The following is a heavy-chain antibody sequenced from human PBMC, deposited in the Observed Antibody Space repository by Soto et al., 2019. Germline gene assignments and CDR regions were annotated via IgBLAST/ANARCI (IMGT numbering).Heavy chain of an antibody. Sequence: GGSLRLSCSASGFTFSRYAMHWVRQAPGKGLEYIACITSNRRTTSYKDSVKGRFIISRDNSKSTLYLQMNSLRSDDTAVYYFVKDHIATAGIGLYNWFDLWGQGTRVTVSS. CDR3: VKDHIATAGIGLYNWFDL. V-gene: IGHV3-64*04. J-gene: IGHJ5*01. D-gene: IGHD6-13*01. CDR1: GFTFSRYA. CDR2: ITSNRRTT.